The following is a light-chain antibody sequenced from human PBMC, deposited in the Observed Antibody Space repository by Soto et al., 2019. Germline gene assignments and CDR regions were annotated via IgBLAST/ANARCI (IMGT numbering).Light chain of an antibody. CDR1: QDISNY. V-gene: IGKV1-33*01. J-gene: IGKJ4*01. CDR2: DAS. CDR3: QQYDNLPLT. Sequence: DMQMTQSPSSLSASVGDRVTSTCQASQDISNYLNWYQQKPGKAPKLLIYDASNLETGGPSRFSGSGSGTDFTFTISSLQPEDIATYYCQQYDNLPLTFGGGTKVEIK.